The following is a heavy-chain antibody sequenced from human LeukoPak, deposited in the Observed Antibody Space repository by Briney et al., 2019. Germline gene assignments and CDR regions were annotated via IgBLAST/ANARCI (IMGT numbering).Heavy chain of an antibody. CDR2: VSGYNGNT. J-gene: IGHJ4*02. CDR1: GYTFTSHG. V-gene: IGHV1-18*01. CDR3: ARDRPVMITFGGVIIAAY. D-gene: IGHD3-16*02. Sequence: ASVKVSCKASGYTFTSHGINWLRQAPGQGLEWMGWVSGYNGNTDYAQKFQGRVTMTTDRSTNTVYMELRSLRSDDTAVYYCARDRPVMITFGGVIIAAYWGQGTLVSVST.